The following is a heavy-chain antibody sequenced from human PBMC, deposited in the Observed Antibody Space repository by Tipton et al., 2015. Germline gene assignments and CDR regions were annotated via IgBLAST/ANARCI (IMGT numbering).Heavy chain of an antibody. D-gene: IGHD5-18*01. CDR3: ARGSYGSFDY. Sequence: GLVKPSQTLSLTCAISGDSVSSNTAAWHWIRQSPSRGLEWLGRTYYRSNWNNDYAVSVKSRITITPDTSKNQFSLQLNSVTPEDTAGYYCARGSYGSFDYWGQGTLVTVSS. CDR1: GDSVSSNTAA. J-gene: IGHJ4*02. CDR2: TYYRSNWNN. V-gene: IGHV6-1*01.